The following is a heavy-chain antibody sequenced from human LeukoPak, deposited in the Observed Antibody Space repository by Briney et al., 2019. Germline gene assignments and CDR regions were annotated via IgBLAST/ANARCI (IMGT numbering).Heavy chain of an antibody. Sequence: SETLSLTCTVSGGSISSYYWSWIRQPPGKGLEWIGYIYYSGSTNYNPSLKSRVTISVDTSKNQFSLKLSSVTAADTAVYYCAREKEANWFDPWGQGILVTVSS. CDR2: IYYSGST. CDR1: GGSISSYY. V-gene: IGHV4-59*01. CDR3: AREKEANWFDP. J-gene: IGHJ5*02.